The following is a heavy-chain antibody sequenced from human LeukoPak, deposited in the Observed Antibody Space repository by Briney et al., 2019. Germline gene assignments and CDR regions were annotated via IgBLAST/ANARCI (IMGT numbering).Heavy chain of an antibody. J-gene: IGHJ4*02. CDR3: ARHSGSYRCFDY. CDR2: ISSSGRTI. D-gene: IGHD1-26*01. CDR1: GFTFSSYE. Sequence: QPGGSLRLSCAASGFTFSSYEMNWVRQAPGKGLEWVSYISSSGRTIYYADSVKGRFTISRDNAKNSLYLQMNSLRAEDTAVYYCARHSGSYRCFDYWGQGTLVTVSS. V-gene: IGHV3-48*03.